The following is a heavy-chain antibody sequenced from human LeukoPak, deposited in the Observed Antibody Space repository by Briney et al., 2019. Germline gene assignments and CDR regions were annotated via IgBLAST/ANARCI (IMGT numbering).Heavy chain of an antibody. V-gene: IGHV1-2*02. Sequence: GALVKVSCKASGFIFTGYFMHWVRQAPGQGLEYMGWINLNSGGTKFAQGFQGRVSMTSDTSIGVVYMELSSLRSDDTAVYYCSRDRSSGWPTTVDYWGQGTLVTVSS. J-gene: IGHJ4*02. CDR2: INLNSGGT. CDR1: GFIFTGYF. D-gene: IGHD6-19*01. CDR3: SRDRSSGWPTTVDY.